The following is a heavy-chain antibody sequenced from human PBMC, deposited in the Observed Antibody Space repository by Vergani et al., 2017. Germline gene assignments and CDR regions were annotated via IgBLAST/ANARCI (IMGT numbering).Heavy chain of an antibody. CDR3: ARQKDYYMDV. Sequence: QVQLQESGPGLVKPSETLSLTCTVSNDSVSNTFYYWGWIRQTPGKGLEWIGSIYHSGSTSYNPSLRSRVSVSVDTSQNQFALKVISVTASDTAVYYCARQKDYYMDVWGKGATVTVS. CDR1: NDSVSNTFYY. J-gene: IGHJ6*03. V-gene: IGHV4-39*01. CDR2: IYHSGST.